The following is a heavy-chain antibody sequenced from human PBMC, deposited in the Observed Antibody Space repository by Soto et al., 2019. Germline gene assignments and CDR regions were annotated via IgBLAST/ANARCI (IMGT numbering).Heavy chain of an antibody. J-gene: IGHJ4*02. Sequence: PGGSLRLSCAASGFTFTRYSMNWVRQAPGKGLEWVSSISSTTNYIYYGDSMKGRFTISRDNAKNSLYLEMDSLRAEDTAVYYCARESEDLTSNFDYWGQGTLVTVSS. CDR1: GFTFTRYS. CDR3: ARESEDLTSNFDY. V-gene: IGHV3-21*06. CDR2: ISSTTNYI.